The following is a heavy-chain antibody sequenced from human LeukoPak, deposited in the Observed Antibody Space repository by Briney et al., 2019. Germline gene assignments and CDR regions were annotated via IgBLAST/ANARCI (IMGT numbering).Heavy chain of an antibody. Sequence: PSETLSLTCAVYGGSFSGYYWSWIRQPPGKGLEWIGEINHSGSTNYNPSLKSRVTISVDTSKNQFSLKLSSVTAADTAVYYCARTTTVTNRQSLDYWGQGTLVTVSS. J-gene: IGHJ4*02. CDR2: INHSGST. V-gene: IGHV4-34*01. CDR3: ARTTTVTNRQSLDY. D-gene: IGHD4-17*01. CDR1: GGSFSGYY.